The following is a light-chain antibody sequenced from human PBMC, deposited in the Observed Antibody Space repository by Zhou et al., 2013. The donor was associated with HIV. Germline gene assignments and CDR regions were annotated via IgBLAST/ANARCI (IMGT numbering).Light chain of an antibody. CDR3: MQDLQTPLT. J-gene: IGKJ4*01. CDR2: LGS. V-gene: IGKV2-28*01. Sequence: DIVMTQSPLSLPVTPGEPASISCRSGQSLLHSNGFNYLHWYLQKPGQSPQLLIYLGSDRASGVPDRFSGSGSGTDFTLKISRVEAEDVGVYYCMQDLQTPLTFGGGPRWRSN. CDR1: QSLLHSNGFNY.